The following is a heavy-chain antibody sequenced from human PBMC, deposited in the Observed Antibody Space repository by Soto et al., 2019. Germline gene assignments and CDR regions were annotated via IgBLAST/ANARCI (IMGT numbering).Heavy chain of an antibody. CDR3: ARAQFYSGSGNYHNLMFDP. CDR2: IYESGTI. J-gene: IGHJ5*02. CDR1: GGSIGGAGYS. Sequence: SETLCLTCAVSGGSIGGAGYSWSWIRQPPGGGLDWIGYIYESGTILYNPSLKTRLTISLNWSDKQFSLTLNSVTAADTAVYYCARAQFYSGSGNYHNLMFDPWGQGTQVTVSS. V-gene: IGHV4-30-2*01. D-gene: IGHD3-10*01.